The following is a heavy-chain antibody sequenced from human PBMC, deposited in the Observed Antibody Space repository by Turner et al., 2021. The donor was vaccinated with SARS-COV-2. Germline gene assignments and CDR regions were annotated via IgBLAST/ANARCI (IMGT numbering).Heavy chain of an antibody. CDR2: ISSSGSTI. CDR3: ASQIHGGYYSNWFDP. V-gene: IGHV3-48*03. D-gene: IGHD3-22*01. Sequence: EVQLVESGGGLVQPGGSLRLHCAASGFTFSSYEMNWVRQAPGKGLEWVSYISSSGSTIYYADSVKGRFTISRDNAKNSLYLQMNSLRAEDTAVYYCASQIHGGYYSNWFDPWGQGTLVTVSS. CDR1: GFTFSSYE. J-gene: IGHJ5*02.